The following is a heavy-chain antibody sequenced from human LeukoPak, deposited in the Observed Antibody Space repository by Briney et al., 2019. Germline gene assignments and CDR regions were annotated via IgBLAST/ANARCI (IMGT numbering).Heavy chain of an antibody. D-gene: IGHD2-2*01. Sequence: PSETLSLTCAVYGGSFSGYYWSWIRQPPGKGLEWVGEINHSGSTNYNPSLKSRVTISVDTSKNQFSLKLSSVTAADTAVYYCARGDIVVVPAYFWFDPWGQGTLVTVSS. CDR2: INHSGST. V-gene: IGHV4-34*01. J-gene: IGHJ5*02. CDR1: GGSFSGYY. CDR3: ARGDIVVVPAYFWFDP.